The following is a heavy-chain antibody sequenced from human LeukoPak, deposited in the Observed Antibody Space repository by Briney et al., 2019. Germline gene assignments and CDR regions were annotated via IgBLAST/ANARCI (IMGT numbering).Heavy chain of an antibody. J-gene: IGHJ4*02. D-gene: IGHD6-13*01. V-gene: IGHV5-51*01. CDR2: IYPGDSDT. Sequence: GESLKISCKGSGYSFTSYWIGWVRQMPGKGLELMVIIYPGDSDTKYSTSFQGQVTISADKSISTAYLQWSSLKASDTAMYYCARHETTASSSWYFYYWGQGTLVTVSS. CDR1: GYSFTSYW. CDR3: ARHETTASSSWYFYY.